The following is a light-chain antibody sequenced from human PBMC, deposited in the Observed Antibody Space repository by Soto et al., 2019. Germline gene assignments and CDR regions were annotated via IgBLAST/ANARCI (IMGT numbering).Light chain of an antibody. CDR2: GAS. CDR3: KQSSAFPLT. V-gene: IGKV3-15*01. J-gene: IGKJ4*01. CDR1: QSVSSN. Sequence: EIAMTQSPSTLSVSPGVRATLSCRASQSVSSNLAWYRQKPGQAHRLRIYGASTRATGIPARFSGSGSGTEFTLTISSLQSEDFATYFCKQSSAFPLTFGGGTMVDIK.